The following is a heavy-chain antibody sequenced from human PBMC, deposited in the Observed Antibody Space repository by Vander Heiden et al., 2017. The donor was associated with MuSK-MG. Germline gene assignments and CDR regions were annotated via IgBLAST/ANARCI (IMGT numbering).Heavy chain of an antibody. CDR3: GGGRRAGNPVY. CDR2: INHSGST. CDR1: GCSFSGYY. V-gene: IGHV4-34*01. Sequence: QVQLQQRAAGLSPPSGPLSPTSAADGCSFSGYYWSWIRQPPGKGLEWIGEINHSGSTNYNRAIKSRVTISVDTFKNKFTLKMSSVTAVDTAVYDCGGGRRAGNPVYWGQGTLVTVSS. D-gene: IGHD6-19*01. J-gene: IGHJ4*02.